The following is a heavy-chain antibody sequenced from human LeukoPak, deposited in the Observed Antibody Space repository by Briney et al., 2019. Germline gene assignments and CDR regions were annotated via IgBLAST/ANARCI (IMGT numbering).Heavy chain of an antibody. CDR1: GGSISSGNYY. CDR2: IYYSGRT. J-gene: IGHJ6*02. CDR3: ARGDYYYGMDV. V-gene: IGHV4-30-4*01. Sequence: SETLSLTCTVSGGSISSGNYYWGWVRQTPGRGVEWVGYIYYSGRTYYNPSLKSRVTISVDTSKNQFSLKLSSVTAADTAVYYCARGDYYYGMDVWGQGTTVTVSS.